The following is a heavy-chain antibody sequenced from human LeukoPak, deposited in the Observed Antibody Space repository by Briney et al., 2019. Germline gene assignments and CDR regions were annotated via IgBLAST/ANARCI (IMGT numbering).Heavy chain of an antibody. J-gene: IGHJ4*02. CDR3: AREEGSSWYYFDY. CDR1: GGSISSSSYY. CDR2: IYTSGST. D-gene: IGHD6-13*01. V-gene: IGHV4-61*02. Sequence: SETLSLTCTVSGGSISSSSYYWSWIRQPAGKGLEWIGRIYTSGSTNYNPSLKSRVTISVDTSKNQFSLKLSSVTAADTAVYYCAREEGSSWYYFDYWGQGTLVTVSS.